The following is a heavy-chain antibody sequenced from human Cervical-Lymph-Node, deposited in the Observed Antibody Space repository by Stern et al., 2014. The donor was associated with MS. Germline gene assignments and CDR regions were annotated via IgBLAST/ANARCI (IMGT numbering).Heavy chain of an antibody. Sequence: EQLVQPGAEVNKPAESLKISCKGSGYSFTNYWIGWARQMPGKGPERMGIIYTGDSDTRYNPSFHNPGPISTHKSLPHAYLQWSSLKASDTAMYYCARRHCSSRRCGWFDPWGQGTLVTVSS. CDR2: IYTGDSDT. J-gene: IGHJ5*02. CDR1: GYSFTNYW. CDR3: ARRHCSSRRCGWFDP. V-gene: IGHV5-51*01. D-gene: IGHD2-2*01.